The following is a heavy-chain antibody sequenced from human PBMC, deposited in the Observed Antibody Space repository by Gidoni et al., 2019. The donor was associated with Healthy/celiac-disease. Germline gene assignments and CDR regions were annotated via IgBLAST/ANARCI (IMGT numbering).Heavy chain of an antibody. D-gene: IGHD3-16*02. V-gene: IGHV4-39*07. CDR1: GGSISSSSYS. J-gene: IGHJ4*02. Sequence: QLQLQESGPGLVKPSETLSLTCTVSGGSISSSSYSWGWIRQPPGKGLEWIGSIYYSGSTYYNPSLKSRVTISVDTSKNQFSRKLSSVTAADTAVYYCARVAMITFGGVIAYFDYWGQGTLVTVSS. CDR2: IYYSGST. CDR3: ARVAMITFGGVIAYFDY.